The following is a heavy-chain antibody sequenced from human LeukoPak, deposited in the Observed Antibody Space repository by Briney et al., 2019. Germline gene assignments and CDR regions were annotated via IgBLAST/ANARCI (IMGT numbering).Heavy chain of an antibody. J-gene: IGHJ4*02. D-gene: IGHD1-26*01. Sequence: GGSLRLACAASGLTFSIYWMRWARQAPGKGLEWVANIKQDGREKYYVHSVEGPFTISRDNAKNSLYLQMNSLRAEDTAVYYCARDLGATAFDYWGQGTLVTVSS. V-gene: IGHV3-7*01. CDR1: GLTFSIYW. CDR3: ARDLGATAFDY. CDR2: IKQDGREK.